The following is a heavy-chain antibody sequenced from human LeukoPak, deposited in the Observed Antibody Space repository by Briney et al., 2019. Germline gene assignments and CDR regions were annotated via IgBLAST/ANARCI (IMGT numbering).Heavy chain of an antibody. CDR2: IFHSGNT. CDR1: GYSISSGYF. J-gene: IGHJ6*03. V-gene: IGHV4-38-2*02. CDR3: ARVGSLRWYSYYLDV. D-gene: IGHD1-26*01. Sequence: SETLSLTCTVSGYSISSGYFWGWIRPPPGKGLEWVGTIFHSGNTYYNPSLKSRVTISVATSKNQFSLKLSSVTAADTAVYFCARVGSLRWYSYYLDVWGKGTTVTVSS.